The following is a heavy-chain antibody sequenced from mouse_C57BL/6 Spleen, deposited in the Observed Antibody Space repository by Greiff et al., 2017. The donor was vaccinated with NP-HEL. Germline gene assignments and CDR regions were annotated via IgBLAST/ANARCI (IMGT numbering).Heavy chain of an antibody. J-gene: IGHJ4*01. V-gene: IGHV1-31*01. CDR2: IYPYNGVS. Sequence: EVKLQESGPELVKPGASVKISCKASGYSFTGYYMHWVKQSHGNILDWIGYIYPYNGVSSYNQKFKGKATLTVDKSSSTAYMELRSLTSEDSAVYYCARGGIYGSSYYYAMDYWGQGTSVTVSS. CDR1: GYSFTGYY. CDR3: ARGGIYGSSYYYAMDY. D-gene: IGHD1-1*01.